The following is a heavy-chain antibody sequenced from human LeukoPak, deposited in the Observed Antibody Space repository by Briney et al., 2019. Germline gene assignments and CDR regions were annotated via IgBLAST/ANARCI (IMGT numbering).Heavy chain of an antibody. CDR1: GFTFTGHS. Sequence: GGSLRLSCVASGFTFTGHSMHWVRQAPGKGLEWVAVVAHDEKTIFYADSLKGRFTISRDNSKNTLYLQMNSLRAEDTAVYYCANLKGSNFDYWGQGTLVTVSS. D-gene: IGHD2-15*01. J-gene: IGHJ4*02. V-gene: IGHV3-30*04. CDR2: VAHDEKTI. CDR3: ANLKGSNFDY.